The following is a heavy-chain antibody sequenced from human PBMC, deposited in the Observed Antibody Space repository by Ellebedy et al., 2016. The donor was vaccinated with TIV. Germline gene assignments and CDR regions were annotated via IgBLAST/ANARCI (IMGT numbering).Heavy chain of an antibody. D-gene: IGHD6-13*01. CDR1: GYIFTSYD. CDR2: MNPNSGNA. V-gene: IGHV1-8*01. J-gene: IGHJ4*02. Sequence: ASVKVSXXASGYIFTSYDINWVRQAPGQGLEWMGWMNPNSGNANFAQKFQGRVTITRDTSASTAYMELSSLRSEDTAVYYCAITDGAYSSSWYWAFDYWGQGTLVTVSS. CDR3: AITDGAYSSSWYWAFDY.